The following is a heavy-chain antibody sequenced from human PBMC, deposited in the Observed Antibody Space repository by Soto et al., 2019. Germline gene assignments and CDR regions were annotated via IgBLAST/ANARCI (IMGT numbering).Heavy chain of an antibody. D-gene: IGHD6-19*01. CDR3: ARAVAVPASCDY. CDR1: GYSFTSYA. Sequence: GASVKVSCKASGYSFTSYAMHWVRQAPGQRLEWMGWINAGNGNTKYSQKFQGRVTITRDTSASTAYMELSSLRSEDTVMYYCARAVAVPASCDYWGQGTLVTVSS. CDR2: INAGNGNT. J-gene: IGHJ4*02. V-gene: IGHV1-3*01.